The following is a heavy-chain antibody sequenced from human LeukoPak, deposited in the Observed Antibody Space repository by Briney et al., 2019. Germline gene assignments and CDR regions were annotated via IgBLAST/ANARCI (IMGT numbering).Heavy chain of an antibody. Sequence: GASVKVSCKASGYMFNIYGISWVRQAPGQGLEWMGWISAFNGNTNYARNFQDRVTMTTDTSTSTAYMELTSLRSDDTAVYYCARSPPGTGYDRFDTWGQGTLVTVSS. CDR2: ISAFNGNT. CDR1: GYMFNIYG. J-gene: IGHJ4*02. V-gene: IGHV1-18*01. D-gene: IGHD5-12*01. CDR3: ARSPPGTGYDRFDT.